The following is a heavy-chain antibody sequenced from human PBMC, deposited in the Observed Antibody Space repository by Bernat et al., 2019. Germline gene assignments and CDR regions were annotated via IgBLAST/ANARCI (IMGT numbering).Heavy chain of an antibody. D-gene: IGHD6-13*01. CDR3: AKDKDSSSWYLLDYYYYGMDV. CDR1: GFTFSSYG. J-gene: IGHJ6*02. CDR2: ISYDGSNK. V-gene: IGHV3-30*18. Sequence: QVQLVESGGGVVQPGRSLRLSCVASGFTFSSYGMHWVRQAPGKGLEWVAVISYDGSNKYYADSVKGRFTISRDNSKNTLYLQMNSLRAEDTAVYYCAKDKDSSSWYLLDYYYYGMDVWGQGTTVTVSS.